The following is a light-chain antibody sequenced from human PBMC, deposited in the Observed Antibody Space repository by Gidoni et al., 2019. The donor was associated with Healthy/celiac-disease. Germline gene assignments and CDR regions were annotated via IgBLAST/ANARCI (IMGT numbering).Light chain of an antibody. J-gene: IGLJ2*01. CDR3: QVWDSSSDHHVV. Sequence: SYVLTQPPSVSGAPGQTARITCGGNNLGSKSVHWYQQKPGQAPVLVLYDDNDRPSGIPERFAGANSGNKATLTISRVEAGDEADYYCQVWDSSSDHHVVFGGGTKLTVL. V-gene: IGLV3-21*02. CDR1: NLGSKS. CDR2: DDN.